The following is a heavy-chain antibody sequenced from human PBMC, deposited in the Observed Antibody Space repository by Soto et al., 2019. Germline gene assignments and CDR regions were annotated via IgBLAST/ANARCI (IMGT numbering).Heavy chain of an antibody. J-gene: IGHJ4*02. D-gene: IGHD3-22*01. Sequence: RQTCRVTWTFSGVALRSRKMCLIWLRPPPGKALEWLALINWDDDKYYSTYLKTRLTISKDTSKNQVVLTMTNMDPVDTATYYCARVMYYYGSRTYYGPNFDFWGKGTLVTGSS. CDR3: ARVMYYYGSRTYYGPNFDF. CDR2: INWDDDK. V-gene: IGHV2-70*18. CDR1: GVALRSRKMC.